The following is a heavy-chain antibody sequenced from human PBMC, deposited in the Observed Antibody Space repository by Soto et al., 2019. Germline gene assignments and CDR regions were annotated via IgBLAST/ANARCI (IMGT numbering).Heavy chain of an antibody. CDR3: ARVRTLIDFHFDS. CDR1: GFTFSDHY. V-gene: IGHV3-72*01. Sequence: EVQLVESGGGLVQPGGSLRLSCAASGFTFSDHYMDWVRQAPGRGLEWVGRTRNKANSYTTEYAASVKGRFTISRDDSKNLRSLQMNNLKTEDTAVYYCARVRTLIDFHFDSWGQGTLVTVSS. D-gene: IGHD2-21*01. J-gene: IGHJ4*02. CDR2: TRNKANSYTT.